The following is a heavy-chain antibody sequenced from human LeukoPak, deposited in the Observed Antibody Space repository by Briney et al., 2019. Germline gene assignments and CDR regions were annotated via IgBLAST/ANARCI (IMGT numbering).Heavy chain of an antibody. D-gene: IGHD5-18*01. Sequence: KPSETLSLTCTVSGGSISIYRWNWIRQPAGKGLEWIGRIFTSGTTNYNPSLKSRVTMSVDTSKNHFSLKLSSVTAADTAVYYCARGLVGDTAMLTEWGQGTLVTVSS. V-gene: IGHV4-4*07. J-gene: IGHJ4*02. CDR1: GGSISIYR. CDR3: ARGLVGDTAMLTE. CDR2: IFTSGTT.